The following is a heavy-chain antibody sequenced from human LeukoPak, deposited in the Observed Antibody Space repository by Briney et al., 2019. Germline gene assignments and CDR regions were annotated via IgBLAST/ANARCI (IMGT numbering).Heavy chain of an antibody. D-gene: IGHD2/OR15-2a*01. CDR2: ITAGSSHI. Sequence: GGSLRLSCAASGFTFSSYWMNWVRQSPEKGLEWVSSITAGSSHIFYGDSMKGRFTISRDNAKNSLYLQMNSLRADDSAVYYCARDPNSKIGAFDLWGQGTMVTVSS. J-gene: IGHJ3*01. CDR3: ARDPNSKIGAFDL. CDR1: GFTFSSYW. V-gene: IGHV3-21*01.